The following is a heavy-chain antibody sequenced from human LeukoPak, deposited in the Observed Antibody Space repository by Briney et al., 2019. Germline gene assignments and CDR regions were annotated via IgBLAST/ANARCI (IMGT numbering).Heavy chain of an antibody. D-gene: IGHD1-26*01. CDR1: GFTFGSNW. CDR3: VRDLGGRSGH. Sequence: GGSLRLSCAASGFTFGSNWMHWVRQAPGKGLVWVSRTNEDGSTTNYADSVKGRSTIFRDNAKNTLYLQMNSLRAEDTAVYYCVRDLGGRSGHWGQGTLVTVSS. V-gene: IGHV3-74*01. CDR2: TNEDGSTT. J-gene: IGHJ4*02.